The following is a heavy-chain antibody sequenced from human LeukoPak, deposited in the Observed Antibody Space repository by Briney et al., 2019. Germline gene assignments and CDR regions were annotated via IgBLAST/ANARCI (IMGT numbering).Heavy chain of an antibody. CDR2: MNPNSGNT. CDR1: GYTFTSYD. D-gene: IGHD3-22*01. V-gene: IGHV1-8*01. CDR3: ARGHPHYYDSSGYAN. J-gene: IGHJ4*02. Sequence: GASVKVSCKASGYTFTSYDINWVRQATGQGLEWMGWMNPNSGNTGYAQKFQGRVTMTRNTSISTAYMELSSLRSEDTAVHYCARGHPHYYDSSGYANWGQGTLVTVSS.